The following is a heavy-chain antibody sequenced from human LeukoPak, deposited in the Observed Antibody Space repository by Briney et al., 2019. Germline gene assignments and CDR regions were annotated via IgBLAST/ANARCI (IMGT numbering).Heavy chain of an antibody. CDR3: ARGLYSSGWYEEDY. V-gene: IGHV3-48*02. CDR2: ISSSGSSI. Sequence: PGGSLRLSCAASGFIFTSYTTNWVRQAPGKGLEWVSYISSSGSSIYYADSVKGRFTISRDNARNSLYLQMDSLRDDDTAVYYCARGLYSSGWYEEDYWGQGTLVTVSS. J-gene: IGHJ4*02. D-gene: IGHD6-19*01. CDR1: GFIFTSYT.